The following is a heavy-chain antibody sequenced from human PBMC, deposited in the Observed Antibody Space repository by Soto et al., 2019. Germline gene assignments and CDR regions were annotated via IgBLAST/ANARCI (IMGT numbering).Heavy chain of an antibody. CDR2: ISAYNGNT. V-gene: IGHV1-18*04. D-gene: IGHD2-2*01. J-gene: IGHJ5*02. Sequence: GASVKVSFNASCYTVTSYGISCLRHAPWQGLDWMGWISAYNGNTNYAQNLHGRITMTTETSTITAYMELRSLRSDDTAVYYCVRQDVVLPRGISEFDPWGQGTLVTVSS. CDR1: CYTVTSYG. CDR3: VRQDVVLPRGISEFDP.